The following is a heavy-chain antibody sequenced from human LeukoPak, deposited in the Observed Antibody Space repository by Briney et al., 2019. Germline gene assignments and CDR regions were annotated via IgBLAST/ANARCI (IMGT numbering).Heavy chain of an antibody. CDR2: IYYSGST. CDR3: ARGSGSYFAPFDY. Sequence: SETLSLTCTVSGGSVSSYYWSWIRQPPGKGLEWIGYIYYSGSTNYNPSLKSRVTISVDTSKNQFPLKLSSVTAADTAVYYCARGSGSYFAPFDYWGQGTLVTVSS. J-gene: IGHJ4*02. CDR1: GGSVSSYY. D-gene: IGHD1-26*01. V-gene: IGHV4-59*02.